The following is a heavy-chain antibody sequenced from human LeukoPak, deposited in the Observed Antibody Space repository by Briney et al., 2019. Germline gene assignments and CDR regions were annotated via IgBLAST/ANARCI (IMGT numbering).Heavy chain of an antibody. V-gene: IGHV4-59*08. J-gene: IGHJ4*02. CDR3: ARRAYNDY. CDR2: IYYTGXT. Sequence: PSETLSLTXSVSGGSISXXXXXXIRQPPGKGLEWIGYIYYTGXTXYNPSLKSRVTMXVDMSKNQFSLRLSPVTAADTAVYYCARRAYNDYWGQGTLVTVSS. D-gene: IGHD5-24*01. CDR1: GGSISXXX.